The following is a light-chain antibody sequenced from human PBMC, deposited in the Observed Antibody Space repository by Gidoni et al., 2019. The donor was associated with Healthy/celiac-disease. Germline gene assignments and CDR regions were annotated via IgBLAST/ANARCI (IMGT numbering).Light chain of an antibody. CDR3: QQYGSSPPIT. J-gene: IGKJ5*01. V-gene: IGKV3-20*01. CDR2: GAS. Sequence: EIVLTQSPGTLSLSPGERATLSCSASQSVSSSYLAWYQQKHGQAPRLLIYGASSRATGIPDRFSGSGSGTDFTLTISRLEPEDFAVYYCQQYGSSPPITFGQGTRLEIK. CDR1: QSVSSSY.